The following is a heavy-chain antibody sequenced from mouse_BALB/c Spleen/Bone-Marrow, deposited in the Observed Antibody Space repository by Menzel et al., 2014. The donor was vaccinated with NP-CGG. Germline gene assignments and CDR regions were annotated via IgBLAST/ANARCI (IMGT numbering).Heavy chain of an antibody. CDR2: IDPANGNT. Sequence: EVQLQQSGAELVKPGASVKLSCTASGFNIKDTYMHWVKQRLEQGLEWIGRIDPANGNTKYDPKFQGKATITADTSSNTAYLQLSSLTSEDTAVYYCANYDYGWYFDVWGAGTTVTVSS. V-gene: IGHV14-3*02. CDR3: ANYDYGWYFDV. CDR1: GFNIKDTY. D-gene: IGHD2-4*01. J-gene: IGHJ1*01.